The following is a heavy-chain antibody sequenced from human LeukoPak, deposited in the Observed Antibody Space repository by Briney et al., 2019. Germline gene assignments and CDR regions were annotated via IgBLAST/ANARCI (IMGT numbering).Heavy chain of an antibody. CDR3: ARDLRNYDILTGFYYYYGMDV. CDR1: GXTLSNAW. V-gene: IGHV3-7*04. Sequence: GGSLRLSCAASGXTLSNAWLNWVRQAPGKGLEWVANIKQDGSEKYYVDSVKGRFTISRDSAQNSLYLQMNSLRAEDTAVYYCARDLRNYDILTGFYYYYGMDVWGQGTTVTVSS. CDR2: IKQDGSEK. D-gene: IGHD3-9*01. J-gene: IGHJ6*02.